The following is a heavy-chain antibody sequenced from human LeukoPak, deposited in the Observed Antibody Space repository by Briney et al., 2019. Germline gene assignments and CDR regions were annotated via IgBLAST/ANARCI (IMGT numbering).Heavy chain of an antibody. CDR2: IIPIFGTA. CDR1: GGTFSSYA. J-gene: IGHJ4*02. CDR3: ATDRPSSSSKAFDY. Sequence: SVKVSCKASGGTFSSYAISWVRQAPGQGLEWMGGIIPIFGTANYAQKFQGRVTMTEDTSTDTAYMELSSLRSEDTAVYYCATDRPSSSSKAFDYWGQGTLVTVSS. D-gene: IGHD6-6*01. V-gene: IGHV1-69*06.